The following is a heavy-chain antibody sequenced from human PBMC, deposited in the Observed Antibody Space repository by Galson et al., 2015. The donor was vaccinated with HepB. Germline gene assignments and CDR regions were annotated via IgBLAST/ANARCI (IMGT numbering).Heavy chain of an antibody. CDR3: ARGPAVYYYYYGMDV. CDR2: IYPGDSDT. Sequence: QSGAEVKKPGESLKISCKGSGYSFTSYWIGWVRQMPGKGLEWMGIIYPGDSDTRYSPSFQGQVTISADKSISTAYLQWSSLKASDTAMYYCARGPAVYYYYYGMDVWGQGTTVTVSS. CDR1: GYSFTSYW. D-gene: IGHD2-2*01. V-gene: IGHV5-51*01. J-gene: IGHJ6*02.